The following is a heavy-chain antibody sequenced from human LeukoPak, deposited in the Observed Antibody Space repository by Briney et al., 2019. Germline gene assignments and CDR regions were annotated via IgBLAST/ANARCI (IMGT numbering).Heavy chain of an antibody. Sequence: SETLSLTCAVYGGSFSGYYWSWIRQPPGKGLEWIGEINHSGSTNYNPSLKSRVTISVDTSKNQFSLKLNSVTAAGTAVYYCARGSGVYWGQGTLVTVSS. CDR3: ARGSGVY. D-gene: IGHD2-8*01. V-gene: IGHV4-34*01. CDR2: INHSGST. J-gene: IGHJ4*02. CDR1: GGSFSGYY.